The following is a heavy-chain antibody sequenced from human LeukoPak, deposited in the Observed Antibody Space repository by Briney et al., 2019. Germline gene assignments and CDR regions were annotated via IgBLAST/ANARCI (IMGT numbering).Heavy chain of an antibody. D-gene: IGHD3-16*02. CDR3: ARATFGGVIVFDY. V-gene: IGHV4-59*08. CDR2: IYYSGST. CDR1: GGSISSYY. J-gene: IGHJ4*02. Sequence: PSETLSLTCTVSGGSISSYYWSWIRQPPGKGLEWIGYIYYSGSTNYNPSLKSRVTISVDTSKNQFSLKLSSVTAADTAVYYCARATFGGVIVFDYWGQGTLVTVSS.